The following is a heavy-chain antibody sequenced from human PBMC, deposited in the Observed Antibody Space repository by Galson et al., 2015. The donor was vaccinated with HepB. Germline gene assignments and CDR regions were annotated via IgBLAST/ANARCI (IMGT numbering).Heavy chain of an antibody. CDR3: ARPIYGSGSLTCAY. D-gene: IGHD3-10*01. Sequence: SLRLSCAASGLTFNNYALHWVRQAPGKGLEWVSVILYDGSKKFYADSVKGRFTISRDDSKKTLYLEMNSLRPEDTAVYYCARPIYGSGSLTCAYWGQGTLVTVSS. J-gene: IGHJ4*02. V-gene: IGHV3-30-3*01. CDR1: GLTFNNYA. CDR2: ILYDGSKK.